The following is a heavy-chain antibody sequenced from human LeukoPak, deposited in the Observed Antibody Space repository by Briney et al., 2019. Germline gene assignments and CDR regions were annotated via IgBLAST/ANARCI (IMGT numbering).Heavy chain of an antibody. D-gene: IGHD3-16*02. CDR1: GGSISSGGYY. CDR3: ARIVVGELSFPSYFDY. J-gene: IGHJ4*02. Sequence: SQTLSLTCTVSGGSISSGGYYWSWIRQHPGKGLEWIGYIYYSGRTYYNPSLKSRVTISVDTSKNQFSLKLSSVTATDTAVYYGARIVVGELSFPSYFDYWGQGTLVTVSS. CDR2: IYYSGRT. V-gene: IGHV4-31*03.